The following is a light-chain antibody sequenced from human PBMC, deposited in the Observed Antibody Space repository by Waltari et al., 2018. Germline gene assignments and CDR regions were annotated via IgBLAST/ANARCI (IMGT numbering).Light chain of an antibody. CDR3: QVWASGTYI. CDR1: NLGSNS. J-gene: IGLJ1*01. V-gene: IGLV3-9*01. CDR2: RDI. Sequence: SYELTDSISVSVALGQTAKLALGGDNLGSNSLHWNQQKPGPPPILVIYRDIRRPSGIPERFSGSNSGNTATLTISRAQVVDEADYFCQVWASGTYIFAGGTKLTVL.